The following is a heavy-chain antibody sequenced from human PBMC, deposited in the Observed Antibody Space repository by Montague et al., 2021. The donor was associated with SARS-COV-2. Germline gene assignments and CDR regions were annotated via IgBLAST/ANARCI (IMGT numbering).Heavy chain of an antibody. D-gene: IGHD4-11*01. CDR2: INYSGAX. Sequence: SETLSLTCSFSGGSISTGSYYWGRIRQPPRKGLEWNESINYSGAXNPNPSLKSRVTISIDTSKNQFSLRLSTVTAADTADYYCVRGGDYTDYGRFDYWGQGTLVIVSS. V-gene: IGHV4-39*01. CDR1: GGSISTGSYY. J-gene: IGHJ4*02. CDR3: VRGGDYTDYGRFDY.